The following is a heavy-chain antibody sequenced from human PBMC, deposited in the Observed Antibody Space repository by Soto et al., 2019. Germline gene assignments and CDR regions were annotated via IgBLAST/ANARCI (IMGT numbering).Heavy chain of an antibody. Sequence: QVQLEQSGAEVKKPGASVKVSCKASGYTFSTYDINWVRQAPGQGPAWMGWMNPNTGNRGFAQKFQGRVTLTRDTSISTAYMERSGLTSEDTAVYYCARYIFARAFDFWGQGTMVTVSS. D-gene: IGHD2-21*01. V-gene: IGHV1-8*02. J-gene: IGHJ3*01. CDR2: MNPNTGNR. CDR3: ARYIFARAFDF. CDR1: GYTFSTYD.